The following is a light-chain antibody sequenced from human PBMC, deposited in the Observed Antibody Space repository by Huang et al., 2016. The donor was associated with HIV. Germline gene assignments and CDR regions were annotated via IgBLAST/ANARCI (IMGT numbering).Light chain of an antibody. CDR1: QSIGNF. CDR2: DAS. Sequence: EIVLTQSPATLSLSPGERATLSCRASQSIGNFLAWYQQKPGQAPRLLIYDASSRATGVPARFSGSGSGTDFTLTISNLESEDFAVYFCQQRSNWPFGPGTRVDIK. CDR3: QQRSNWP. J-gene: IGKJ3*01. V-gene: IGKV3-11*01.